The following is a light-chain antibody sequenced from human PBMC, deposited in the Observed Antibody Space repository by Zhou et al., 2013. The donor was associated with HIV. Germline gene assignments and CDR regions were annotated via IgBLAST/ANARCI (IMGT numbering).Light chain of an antibody. V-gene: IGKV3-20*01. CDR1: QSVTTNH. CDR3: QQYGDSPVT. CDR2: GAS. Sequence: EIVLTQSPGTLSLSPGNRANLSCRASQSVTTNHLAWYQQKTGQAPRLLIYGASNRATGIPDRFSGSGSGTDFTLTISRLESEDFAVYYCQQYGDSPVTFGQGTKIEIK. J-gene: IGKJ1*01.